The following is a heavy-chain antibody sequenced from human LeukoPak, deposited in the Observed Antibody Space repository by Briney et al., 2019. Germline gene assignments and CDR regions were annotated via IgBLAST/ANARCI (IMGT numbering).Heavy chain of an antibody. V-gene: IGHV4-61*05. D-gene: IGHD2-15*01. CDR1: GGSISSSSYY. CDR3: ARTFGYCSGGSCYSLNWFDP. J-gene: IGHJ5*02. CDR2: IYYSGST. Sequence: SETLSLTCTVSGGSISSSSYYWGWIRQPPGKGLEWIGYIYYSGSTDYNPSLKSRVTISVDTSKNQFSLKLSSVTAADTAVYYCARTFGYCSGGSCYSLNWFDPWGQGTLVTVSS.